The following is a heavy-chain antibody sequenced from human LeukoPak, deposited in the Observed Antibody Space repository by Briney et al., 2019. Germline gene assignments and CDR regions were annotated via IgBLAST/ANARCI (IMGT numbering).Heavy chain of an antibody. V-gene: IGHV3-48*04. Sequence: GGSLRLSCTASGFSFSTYSMNWVRQAPGKGLEWVSYIVGSSRNIYYADSVKGRFTISSDNAKNSLYLQMDSLRAEDTAVYHCATDSPETAAFDYWGQGTLVTVSS. CDR2: IVGSSRNI. CDR1: GFSFSTYS. J-gene: IGHJ4*02. D-gene: IGHD1-1*01. CDR3: ATDSPETAAFDY.